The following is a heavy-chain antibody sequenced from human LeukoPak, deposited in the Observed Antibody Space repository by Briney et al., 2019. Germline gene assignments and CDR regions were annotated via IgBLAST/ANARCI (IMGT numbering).Heavy chain of an antibody. V-gene: IGHV4-34*01. CDR3: ARRVYHYYYMDV. J-gene: IGHJ6*03. CDR2: INHSGST. Sequence: SETLSLTCAVYGGSFSGYYWSWIRQPPGKGLEWIGEINHSGSTNYNPSLKSRVTISVDTSKNQFSLKLSSVTAADTAVYYCARRVYHYYYMDVWGKGTTVTVSS. D-gene: IGHD6-13*01. CDR1: GGSFSGYY.